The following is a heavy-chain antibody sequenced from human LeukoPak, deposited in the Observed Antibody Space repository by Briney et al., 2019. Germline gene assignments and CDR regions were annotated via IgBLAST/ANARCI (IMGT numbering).Heavy chain of an antibody. V-gene: IGHV4-30-4*01. D-gene: IGHD1-26*01. Sequence: SQTLSLTCTVSGGSISSGDYYWSWIRQPPGTGLEWIGPIYYSRSTYYNPSLKSRVTISVDTSKNQFSLKLNSVTAADTAVYYCAREVPWVWNFDLWGRGTLVTVSS. CDR1: GGSISSGDYY. CDR2: IYYSRST. CDR3: AREVPWVWNFDL. J-gene: IGHJ2*01.